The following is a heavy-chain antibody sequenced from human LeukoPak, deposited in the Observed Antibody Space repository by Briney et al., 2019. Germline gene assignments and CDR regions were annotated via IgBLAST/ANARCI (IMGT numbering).Heavy chain of an antibody. CDR2: ISYDGSNK. D-gene: IGHD3-10*01. Sequence: GRSLRLFCAASGFTFSSYAMHWVRQAPGKGLEWVAVISYDGSNKYYADSVKGRFTISRDNSKNTLYLQMNSLRAEDTAVYYCARGYGSGSYKVYFDYWGQGTLVTVSS. J-gene: IGHJ4*02. CDR1: GFTFSSYA. CDR3: ARGYGSGSYKVYFDY. V-gene: IGHV3-30-3*01.